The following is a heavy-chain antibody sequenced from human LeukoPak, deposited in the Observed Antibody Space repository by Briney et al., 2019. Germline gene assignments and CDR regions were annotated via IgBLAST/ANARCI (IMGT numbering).Heavy chain of an antibody. CDR2: IFPGDSDT. Sequence: GESLKISCKNSGFTFTAHWIAWVRQIPGEGLELMGIIFPGDSDTNYSPSFQGQVTISADKSTNTAYLPWSSLKASDTAMYYCARYYFWTGSYFFDYWGQGTLVSVSS. CDR1: GFTFTAHW. D-gene: IGHD3/OR15-3a*01. V-gene: IGHV5-51*01. CDR3: ARYYFWTGSYFFDY. J-gene: IGHJ4*02.